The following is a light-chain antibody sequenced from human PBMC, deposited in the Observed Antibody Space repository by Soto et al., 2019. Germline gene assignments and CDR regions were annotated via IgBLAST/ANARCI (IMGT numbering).Light chain of an antibody. CDR3: QQYSNWWT. CDR1: QRISNS. J-gene: IGKJ1*01. CDR2: GAS. Sequence: ETVVTQSPGTLSLSPGARATLSCPASQRISNSYLAWYQQKPGQAPRLLIYGASTRATGVPARFSGSGSGTEFTLTISSLQSEDFAVYYCQQYSNWWTFGQGTKVDIK. V-gene: IGKV3-15*01.